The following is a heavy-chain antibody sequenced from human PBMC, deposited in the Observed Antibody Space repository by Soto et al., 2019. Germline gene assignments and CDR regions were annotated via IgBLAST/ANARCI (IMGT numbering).Heavy chain of an antibody. Sequence: SETLSLTCTVSGGSIGSYYWSWVRQPPGKGLEWIGYIYYSGSTNYNPSLKSRVTISVDTSKNQFSLKLSSVTAADTAVYYCARKVGIAAAGSGDWFDPWGQGTLVTVS. CDR2: IYYSGST. CDR1: GGSIGSYY. CDR3: ARKVGIAAAGSGDWFDP. J-gene: IGHJ5*02. D-gene: IGHD6-13*01. V-gene: IGHV4-59*01.